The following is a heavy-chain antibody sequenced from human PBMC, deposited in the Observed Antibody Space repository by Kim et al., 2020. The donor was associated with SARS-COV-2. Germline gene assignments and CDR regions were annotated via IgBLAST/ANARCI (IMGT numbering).Heavy chain of an antibody. Sequence: GGSLRLSCAASGFTFSSYGMHWVRQAPGKGLEWVAVISYDGSNKYYADSVKGRFTISRDNSKNTLYLQMNSLRAEDTAVYYCAKEEIVELSHWGQGTLVTVSS. CDR1: GFTFSSYG. D-gene: IGHD3-22*01. V-gene: IGHV3-30*18. CDR3: AKEEIVELSH. J-gene: IGHJ4*02. CDR2: ISYDGSNK.